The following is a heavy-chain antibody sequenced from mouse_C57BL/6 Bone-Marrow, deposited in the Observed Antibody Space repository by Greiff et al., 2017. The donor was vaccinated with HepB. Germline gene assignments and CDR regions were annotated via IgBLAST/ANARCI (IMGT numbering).Heavy chain of an antibody. CDR1: GFTFSDFY. Sequence: EVKVVESGGGLVQSGRSLRLSCATSGFTFSDFYMEWVRQAPGKGLEWIAASRNKANDYTTEYSASVKGRFIVSRDTSQSILHLQMNALRAEDTAIYYCARDAYYYGSSSYAMDYWGQGTSVTVSS. CDR3: ARDAYYYGSSSYAMDY. V-gene: IGHV7-1*01. CDR2: SRNKANDYTT. D-gene: IGHD1-1*01. J-gene: IGHJ4*01.